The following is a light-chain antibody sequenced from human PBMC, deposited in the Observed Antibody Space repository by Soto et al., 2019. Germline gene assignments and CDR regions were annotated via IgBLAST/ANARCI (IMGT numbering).Light chain of an antibody. CDR2: EVI. CDR3: SSYAGNNNLRV. Sequence: QSALTQPPSASGSPGQSVTFSCTGTSSDVGGYNYVSWYQQHPGKAPKLMIYEVIKRPSGVPDRFSGSKSGNTASLTVTGLQAEDEADYYCSSYAGNNNLRVFGGGTKLTVL. CDR1: SSDVGGYNY. J-gene: IGLJ2*01. V-gene: IGLV2-8*01.